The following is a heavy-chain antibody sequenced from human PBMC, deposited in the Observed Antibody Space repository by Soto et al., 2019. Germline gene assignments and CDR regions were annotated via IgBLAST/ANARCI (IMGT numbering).Heavy chain of an antibody. J-gene: IGHJ6*02. CDR2: ISAYNGNT. CDR3: ARVSVGALYYYYGMDV. CDR1: GYTFTSYG. V-gene: IGHV1-18*01. D-gene: IGHD1-26*01. Sequence: ASVKVSCKASGYTFTSYGISWVRQAPGQGLEWMGWISAYNGNTNYAQKLQGRATITTDTSTSTAYMELRSLRSDDTAVYYCARVSVGALYYYYGMDVWGQGTTVTVSS.